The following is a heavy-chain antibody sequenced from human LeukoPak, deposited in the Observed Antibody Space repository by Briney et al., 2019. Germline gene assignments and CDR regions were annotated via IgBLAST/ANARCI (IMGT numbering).Heavy chain of an antibody. J-gene: IGHJ3*01. Sequence: PGGSLRLSCATSGFTFSGFWMHWVRQAPGKGLVWVSRINGDGSSTNYADSVKGRFTISRDNAKNTLYLQMNSLRAEDTAVYFCASVVGGYYPPVEAFDVWGQGTMVTVSS. CDR3: ASVVGGYYPPVEAFDV. CDR1: GFTFSGFW. CDR2: INGDGSST. D-gene: IGHD3-3*01. V-gene: IGHV3-74*01.